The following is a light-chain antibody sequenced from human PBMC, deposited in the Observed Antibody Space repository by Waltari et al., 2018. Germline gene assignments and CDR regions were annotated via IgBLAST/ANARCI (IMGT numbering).Light chain of an antibody. CDR2: GAS. CDR1: QTITGSW. V-gene: IGKV3-20*01. J-gene: IGKJ4*01. Sequence: ELALTQSPCTLSGSPGQRVTVSCRASQTITGSWLTWYHQKPGQAPRLLIYGASNRAPGIPDRFSGSGSGTDFTLTISRLEPEDSAVYYCQQYDGSVVTFGGGTKVEIK. CDR3: QQYDGSVVT.